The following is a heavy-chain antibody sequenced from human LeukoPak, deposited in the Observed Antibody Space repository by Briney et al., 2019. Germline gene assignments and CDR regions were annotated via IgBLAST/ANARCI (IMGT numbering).Heavy chain of an antibody. CDR2: ITYDGGSA. CDR1: GFNFDDYT. V-gene: IGHV3-43*01. CDR3: ATERQKYFDY. J-gene: IGHJ4*02. Sequence: GGSLRLSCAASGFNFDDYTMHWVRQAPGKGLEWVSLITYDGGSAFYADSAKGRFTISRDNSKNSLSLQMNSLRSEDTAFYYCATERQKYFDYWGQGSLVTVSS.